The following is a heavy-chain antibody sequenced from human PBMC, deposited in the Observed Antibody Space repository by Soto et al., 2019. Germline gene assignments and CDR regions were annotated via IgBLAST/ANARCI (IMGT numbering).Heavy chain of an antibody. Sequence: EVQLVESGGGLVKHGGSLRLSCTASGFTFSSYSMNWVRQAPGKGLGWVSSISSSSSYIYYADSVKGRFTISRDNAKNSLYLQMNSLRAEDTAVYYCARRTHDYRDYYYMDVWGKGTTVTVSS. CDR3: ARRTHDYRDYYYMDV. V-gene: IGHV3-21*01. CDR1: GFTFSSYS. J-gene: IGHJ6*03. D-gene: IGHD4-17*01. CDR2: ISSSSSYI.